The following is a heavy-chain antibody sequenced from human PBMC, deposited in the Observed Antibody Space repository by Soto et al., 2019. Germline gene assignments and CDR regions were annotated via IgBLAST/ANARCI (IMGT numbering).Heavy chain of an antibody. V-gene: IGHV1-2*02. Sequence: QVQLVQSGAEVKKPGASVKVSCKAPRYIFTAYFMHWVRQAPGQGLEWMGWINPNNGATHYGLSFQGRVTMTRDTSISTAYMDLGSLRPDDTAVYYCASLDPGARFDPWGQGTLVIVSS. CDR3: ASLDPGARFDP. CDR1: RYIFTAYF. CDR2: INPNNGAT. J-gene: IGHJ5*02.